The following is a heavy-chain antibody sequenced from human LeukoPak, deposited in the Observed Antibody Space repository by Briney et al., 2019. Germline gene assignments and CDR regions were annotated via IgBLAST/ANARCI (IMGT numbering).Heavy chain of an antibody. V-gene: IGHV4-4*07. CDR2: IYTSGST. J-gene: IGHJ4*02. CDR3: ARGSGYSGSYEFDY. CDR1: GGSISSYY. Sequence: SETLSLTCTVSGGSISSYYWSWIRQPAGKGLEWIGRIYTSGSTNYNPSLKSRVTTSVDTSKNQFSLKLSSVTAADTAVYYCARGSGYSGSYEFDYWGQGTLVTVSS. D-gene: IGHD1-26*01.